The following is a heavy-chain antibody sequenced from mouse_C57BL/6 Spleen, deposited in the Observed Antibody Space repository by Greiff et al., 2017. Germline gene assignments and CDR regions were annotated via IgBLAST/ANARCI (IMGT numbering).Heavy chain of an antibody. D-gene: IGHD1-1*01. J-gene: IGHJ1*03. Sequence: EESGPGLVKPSQSLSLTCSVTGYSITSGYYWNWIRQFPGNKLEWMGYISYDGSNNYNPSLKNRISITRDTSKNQFFLKLNSVTTEDTATYYCARDSTVVAYWYFDVWGTGTTVTVSS. CDR1: GYSITSGYY. V-gene: IGHV3-6*01. CDR2: ISYDGSN. CDR3: ARDSTVVAYWYFDV.